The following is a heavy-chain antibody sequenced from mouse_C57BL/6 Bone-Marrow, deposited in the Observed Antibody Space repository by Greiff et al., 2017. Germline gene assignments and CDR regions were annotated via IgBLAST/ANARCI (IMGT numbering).Heavy chain of an antibody. Sequence: EVKVEESGGGLVQPGGSMKLSCVASGFTFSNYWMNWVRQSPEKGLEWVAEIRLKSNNYATHSAESVKGRFTISRDDSTSSVYLQMNNLRAEDTGIYYCTGSDYWGQGTTLTVSS. CDR3: TGSDY. CDR1: GFTFSNYW. J-gene: IGHJ2*01. V-gene: IGHV6-6*02. CDR2: IRLKSNNYAT.